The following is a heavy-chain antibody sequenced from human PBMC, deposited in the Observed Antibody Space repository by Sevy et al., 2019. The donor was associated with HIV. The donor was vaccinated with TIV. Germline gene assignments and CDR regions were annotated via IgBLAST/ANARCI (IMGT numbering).Heavy chain of an antibody. CDR3: ARAQQVTMLVVIGGLYFDF. CDR2: ISYDGSNK. CDR1: GFTFSSYA. J-gene: IGHJ4*02. V-gene: IGHV3-30*04. D-gene: IGHD3-22*01. Sequence: GGSLRLSCAASGFTFSSYAMHWVRQAPGKGLEWVAVISYDGSNKYYADSVKGRFTISRDNARNSLYLQMEGLRAEDTAVYYCARAQQVTMLVVIGGLYFDFWGQGTLVTVSS.